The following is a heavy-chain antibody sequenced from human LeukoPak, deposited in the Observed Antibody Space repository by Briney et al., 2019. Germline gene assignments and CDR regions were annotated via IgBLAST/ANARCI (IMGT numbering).Heavy chain of an antibody. CDR3: ARVLDRYNRVDY. D-gene: IGHD1-14*01. CDR1: GGSISSSSYY. V-gene: IGHV4-39*07. J-gene: IGHJ4*02. CDR2: IYYSGST. Sequence: SETLSLTCTVSGGSISSSSYYWGWIRQPPGKGLEWIGSIYYSGSTYYNPSLKSRVTISVDTSKNQFSLKLNSVTAADTAVYYCARVLDRYNRVDYWGQGTLVTVSS.